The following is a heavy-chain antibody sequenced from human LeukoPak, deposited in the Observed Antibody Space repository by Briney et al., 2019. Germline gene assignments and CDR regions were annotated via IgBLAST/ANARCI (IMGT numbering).Heavy chain of an antibody. CDR3: AHRRISSGYQNPDFDY. J-gene: IGHJ4*02. D-gene: IGHD6-19*01. CDR1: GFSLSTSGVG. Sequence: SGPTLVKPTQTLTLTCTFSGFSLSTSGVGVGWIRQPPGKALEWLALIYWNDDKRYSPSLKSRLTITKDTSKNQVVLTMTNMDPVDTATYYCAHRRISSGYQNPDFDYWGRGTLVTVSS. V-gene: IGHV2-5*01. CDR2: IYWNDDK.